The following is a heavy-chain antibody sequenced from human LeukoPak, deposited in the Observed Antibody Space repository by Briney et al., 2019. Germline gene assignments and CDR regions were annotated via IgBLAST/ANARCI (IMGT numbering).Heavy chain of an antibody. CDR1: GFAFSSYG. V-gene: IGHV3-30*18. Sequence: GGSLRLSCAASGFAFSSYGMHWVRQAPGKGLEWVAVISYDGSNKYYADSVKGRFTISRDNSKNTLYLQMNSLRAEDTAVYYCAKDLSWRYYNSSGWYNWGQGTLVTVSS. D-gene: IGHD6-19*01. CDR3: AKDLSWRYYNSSGWYN. CDR2: ISYDGSNK. J-gene: IGHJ4*02.